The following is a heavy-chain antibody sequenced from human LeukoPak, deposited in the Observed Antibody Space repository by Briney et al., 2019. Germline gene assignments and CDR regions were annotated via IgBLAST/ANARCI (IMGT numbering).Heavy chain of an antibody. V-gene: IGHV3-9*01. D-gene: IGHD3-22*01. CDR2: ISWNGGSV. Sequence: PGGSLRLSCAAPGFTFDDYAMHWVRQAPGKGLEWVSGISWNGGSVDYADSVKGRFTISRDNAKNSLYLQMNSLRSDDTAFYYCAKEGTYYYDSSDSTRFDYWGQGTLVTVSS. J-gene: IGHJ4*02. CDR1: GFTFDDYA. CDR3: AKEGTYYYDSSDSTRFDY.